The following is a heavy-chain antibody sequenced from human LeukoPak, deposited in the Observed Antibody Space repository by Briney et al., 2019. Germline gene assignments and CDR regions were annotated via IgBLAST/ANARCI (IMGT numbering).Heavy chain of an antibody. J-gene: IGHJ4*02. V-gene: IGHV3-21*01. CDR2: ISSSTSYI. Sequence: GGSLRLSCAASGFTFSSYSMNWIRQAPGKGLEWVSSISSSTSYIYYADSVKGRFTISKDNAKNSLYLQMNSLRAEDTAVYYCARGPNSNWSGLDFWGQGTLLTVSS. D-gene: IGHD6-6*01. CDR1: GFTFSSYS. CDR3: ARGPNSNWSGLDF.